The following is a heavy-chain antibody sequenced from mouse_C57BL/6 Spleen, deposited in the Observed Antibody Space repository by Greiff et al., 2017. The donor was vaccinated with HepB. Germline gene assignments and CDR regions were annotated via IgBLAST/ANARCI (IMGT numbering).Heavy chain of an antibody. CDR1: GYSITSGYY. J-gene: IGHJ2*01. D-gene: IGHD4-1*01. CDR2: ISYDGSN. V-gene: IGHV3-6*01. Sequence: EVQLQQSGPGLVKPSQSLSLTCSVTGYSITSGYYWNWIRQFPGNKLEWMGYISYDGSNNYNPSLKNRISITRDTSKNQFFLKLNSVTTEDTATYDCARGNWYFDYWGQGTTLTVSS. CDR3: ARGNWYFDY.